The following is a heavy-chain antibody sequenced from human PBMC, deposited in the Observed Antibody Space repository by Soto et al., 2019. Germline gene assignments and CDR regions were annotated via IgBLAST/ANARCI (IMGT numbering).Heavy chain of an antibody. CDR1: GYTFTSYG. CDR2: INTDNGNT. CDR3: ARSRVRGGYYFDY. V-gene: IGHV1-18*01. J-gene: IGHJ4*02. D-gene: IGHD3-16*01. Sequence: ASVKVSCKASGYTFTSYGISWVRQAPGQGLEWMGWINTDNGNTYYSQKMQARVTITRDTSASTAYMELSRLRSEDTAVYYCARSRVRGGYYFDYWGQGALVTVSS.